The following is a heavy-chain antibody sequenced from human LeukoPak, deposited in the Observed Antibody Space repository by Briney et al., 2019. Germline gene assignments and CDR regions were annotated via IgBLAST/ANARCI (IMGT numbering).Heavy chain of an antibody. J-gene: IGHJ5*02. CDR2: INPNSGGT. D-gene: IGHD3-3*01. CDR3: ARDQGVYYDFWSGYYTFSWFDP. Sequence: ASVKVSCKASGYTFTGYYMHWVRQAPGQGLEWMGWINPNSGGTNYAQKFQGRVTMTRDTSISTAYMEPSRLRSDDTAVYYCARDQGVYYDFWSGYYTFSWFDPWGQGTLVTVSS. V-gene: IGHV1-2*02. CDR1: GYTFTGYY.